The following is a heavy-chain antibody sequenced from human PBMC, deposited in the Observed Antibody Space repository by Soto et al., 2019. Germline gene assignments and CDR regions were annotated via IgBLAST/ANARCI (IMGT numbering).Heavy chain of an antibody. CDR2: INPSGDST. CDR1: GFTFSRHG. D-gene: IGHD6-13*01. J-gene: IGHJ4*02. Sequence: GGSLRLSCVASGFTFSRHGLSWVRQAPGKGLEWVSTINPSGDSTFYADSVKGRFTISRDNSKNTVYLQMNSLSVGDTAVYLCAKVDVSTAGSFDYWGPGAMVTV. CDR3: AKVDVSTAGSFDY. V-gene: IGHV3-23*01.